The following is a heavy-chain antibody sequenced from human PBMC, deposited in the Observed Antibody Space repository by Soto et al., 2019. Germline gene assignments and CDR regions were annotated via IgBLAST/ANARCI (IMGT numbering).Heavy chain of an antibody. Sequence: EVKLLESGGGLVQPGGSLRLSCGVSGFTVTSNGVSWVRQAPGKGLEWVSAISPNVQGIWYADSVKGRFTISRDISRKPGLLQRDSARAEAAAVYYCAKDRQYPRECFHTCGQGNLVDVAS. V-gene: IGHV3-23*01. CDR3: AKDRQYPRECFHT. CDR2: ISPNVQGI. J-gene: IGHJ5*02. CDR1: GFTVTSNG. D-gene: IGHD3-10*01.